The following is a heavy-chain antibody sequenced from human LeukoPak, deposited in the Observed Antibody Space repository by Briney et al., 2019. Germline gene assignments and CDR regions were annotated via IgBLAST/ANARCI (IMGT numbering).Heavy chain of an antibody. D-gene: IGHD3-3*01. CDR1: GGSISSGNYY. V-gene: IGHV4-31*03. J-gene: IGHJ5*02. CDR3: ARDGGGHYDFWSVSDNWFDP. Sequence: PSETLSLTCTVSGGSISSGNYYWSWIRQHPGKGLEWIGYIYYSGSTYYNPSLKSRVSISVDTSKNQFSLKLSSVTAADTAVYYCARDGGGHYDFWSVSDNWFDPWGQGTLVTVSS. CDR2: IYYSGST.